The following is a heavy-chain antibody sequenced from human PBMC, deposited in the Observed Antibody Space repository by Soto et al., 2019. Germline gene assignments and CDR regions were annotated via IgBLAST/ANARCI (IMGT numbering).Heavy chain of an antibody. D-gene: IGHD6-6*01. Sequence: GGSLRLSCAASGFTFSSYAMSWVRQAPGKGLEWVSAISVSGGSTYYADSVKGRFTVSRDNSKNKLYLQMNSLRAEDTAVYYCAKDLPLSSSYYYYGMDVWGQGTTVTVSS. V-gene: IGHV3-23*01. CDR3: AKDLPLSSSYYYYGMDV. CDR1: GFTFSSYA. J-gene: IGHJ6*02. CDR2: ISVSGGST.